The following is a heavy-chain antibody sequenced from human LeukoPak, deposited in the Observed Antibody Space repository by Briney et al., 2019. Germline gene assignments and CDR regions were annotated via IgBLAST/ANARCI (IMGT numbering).Heavy chain of an antibody. CDR1: GFTFSSYW. Sequence: PGWSLRLSCAASGFTFSSYWMHWVRQAPGKGLVWVSRINSDGSSTSYADSVKGRFTISRDNAKNTLYLQMSSLRAEDTAVYYCARERSEGATEHPFDYWGQGTLVTVSS. CDR3: ARERSEGATEHPFDY. J-gene: IGHJ4*02. CDR2: INSDGSST. D-gene: IGHD1-26*01. V-gene: IGHV3-74*01.